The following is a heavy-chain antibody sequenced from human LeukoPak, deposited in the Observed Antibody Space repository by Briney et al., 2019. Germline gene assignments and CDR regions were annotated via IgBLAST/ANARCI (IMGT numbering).Heavy chain of an antibody. CDR3: VRVLLYHGSLAFDI. Sequence: GGSLRLSCAASGFTFSDYYMSWIRQAPGKGLEWLSYISTSGSTVHYADSVKGRFTISRDNAKKSLYVQMNSLRAEDTAVYYCVRVLLYHGSLAFDIWGQGTMVTVSS. CDR1: GFTFSDYY. V-gene: IGHV3-11*01. CDR2: ISTSGSTV. J-gene: IGHJ3*02. D-gene: IGHD3-3*01.